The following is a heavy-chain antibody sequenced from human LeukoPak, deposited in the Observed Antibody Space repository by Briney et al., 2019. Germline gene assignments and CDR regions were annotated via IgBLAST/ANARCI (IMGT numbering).Heavy chain of an antibody. V-gene: IGHV1-3*01. J-gene: IGHJ4*02. CDR2: INAGNGNT. Sequence: ASVKVSCKASGYTFTSYAMHWVRQAPGQRLEWMGWINAGNGNTGYAQKFQGRVTMTRNTSISTAYMELSSLRSEDTAVYYCARGLSAVGRGRSSSGYWGQGTLVTVSS. CDR1: GYTFTSYA. D-gene: IGHD6-6*01. CDR3: ARGLSAVGRGRSSSGY.